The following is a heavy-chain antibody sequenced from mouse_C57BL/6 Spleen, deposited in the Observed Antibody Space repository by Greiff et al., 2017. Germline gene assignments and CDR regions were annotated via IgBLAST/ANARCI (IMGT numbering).Heavy chain of an antibody. CDR3: ARSYPGRDY. CDR2: IDPSDSYT. V-gene: IGHV1-50*01. Sequence: QVQLQQPGAELVKPGASVKLSCKASGYTFTSYWMQWVKQRPGQGLEWIGEIDPSDSYTNYNQKFKGKATLTVDTSSSTAYMQLSSLTSEDSAVYYCARSYPGRDYWGQGTSVTVSS. D-gene: IGHD2-10*01. J-gene: IGHJ4*01. CDR1: GYTFTSYW.